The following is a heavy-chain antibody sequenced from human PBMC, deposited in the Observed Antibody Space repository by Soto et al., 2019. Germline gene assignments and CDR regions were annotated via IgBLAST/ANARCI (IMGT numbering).Heavy chain of an antibody. CDR1: GGSISSYY. V-gene: IGHV4-59*08. D-gene: IGHD3-3*01. J-gene: IGHJ4*02. CDR2: IYYSGST. Sequence: SETLSLTCTVSGGSISSYYWSWIRQPPGKGLEWIGYIYYSGSTNYNPSLKSRVTISVDTSKNQFSLKLSSVTAADTAVYYCARLPRVGLRFSEWLTFDYWGQGTLVTVSS. CDR3: ARLPRVGLRFSEWLTFDY.